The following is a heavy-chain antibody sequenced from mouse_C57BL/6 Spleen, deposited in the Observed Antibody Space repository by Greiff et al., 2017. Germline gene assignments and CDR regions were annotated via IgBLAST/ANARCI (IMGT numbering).Heavy chain of an antibody. Sequence: DVMLVESGEGLVKPGGSLKLSCAASGFTFSSYAMSWVRQTPEKRLEWVAYISSGGDYIYYADTVKGRFTISRDNARNTLYLQMSSLKSEDTAMYYCTRDHYDYDWFAYWGQGTLVTVSA. CDR2: ISSGGDYI. J-gene: IGHJ3*01. D-gene: IGHD2-4*01. CDR1: GFTFSSYA. CDR3: TRDHYDYDWFAY. V-gene: IGHV5-9-1*02.